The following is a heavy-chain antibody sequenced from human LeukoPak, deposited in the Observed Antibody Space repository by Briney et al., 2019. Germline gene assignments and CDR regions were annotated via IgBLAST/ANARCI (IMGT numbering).Heavy chain of an antibody. CDR3: ARWDDSAWAFGN. J-gene: IGHJ4*02. D-gene: IGHD6-19*01. CDR2: ISHSGTT. V-gene: IGHV4-59*08. Sequence: SETLSLTCTVSGGSISTYSWNWIRQSPGNGLEWVGYISHSGTTSYDSYFRSRVTISVDTSNNQLSLKLTSVTAADTAVYYCARWDDSAWAFGNWGPGTLVTVSS. CDR1: GGSISTYS.